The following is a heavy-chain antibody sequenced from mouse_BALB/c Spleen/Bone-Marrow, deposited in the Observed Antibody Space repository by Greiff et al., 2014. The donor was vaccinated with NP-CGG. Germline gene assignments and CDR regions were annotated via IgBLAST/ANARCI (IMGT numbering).Heavy chain of an antibody. CDR1: GFSLTSYG. D-gene: IGHD1-2*01. V-gene: IGHV2-9*02. CDR3: ARITTATGAMDY. CDR2: IWADGST. J-gene: IGHJ4*01. Sequence: QVQLQQSGPGLVAPSQSLSITCTVSGFSLTSYGVHWVRQPPGKGLEWLGVIWADGSTNYNSALVSRLSIRKDNSKSQVSLKMNSLQTDDTAMYYCARITTATGAMDYWGQGTSVTVSS.